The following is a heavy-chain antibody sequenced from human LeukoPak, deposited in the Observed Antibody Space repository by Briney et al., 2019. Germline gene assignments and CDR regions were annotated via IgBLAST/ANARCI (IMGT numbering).Heavy chain of an antibody. D-gene: IGHD3-10*01. CDR2: IKGDGSEK. CDR1: GFTFSNYW. V-gene: IGHV3-7*01. Sequence: QAGGSPRLSCTASGFTFSNYWMTWVRQTPGKGLEWLAQIKGDGSEKYFVDSVKGRFTISRDNAKNSLYLQMNSLRADDTAVYFCVRDSGFRSLDYWGQGTLVTVSS. J-gene: IGHJ4*02. CDR3: VRDSGFRSLDY.